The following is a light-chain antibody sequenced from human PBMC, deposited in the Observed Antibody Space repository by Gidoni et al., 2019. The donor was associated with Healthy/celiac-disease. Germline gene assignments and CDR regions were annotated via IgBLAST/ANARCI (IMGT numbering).Light chain of an antibody. V-gene: IGKV4-1*01. CDR2: WAS. CDR1: RSVLYSSNNKNY. CDR3: QQYYSTPLT. J-gene: IGKJ4*01. Sequence: SLAVSLGERATINRKSSRSVLYSSNNKNYLAWYQQKPGQPPKLLIYWASTRESGVPDRFSGSGSGTDFTLTISSLQAEDVAVYYCQQYYSTPLTFXGXTKVEIK.